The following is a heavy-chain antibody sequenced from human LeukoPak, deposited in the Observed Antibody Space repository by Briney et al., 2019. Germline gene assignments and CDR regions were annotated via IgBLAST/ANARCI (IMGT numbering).Heavy chain of an antibody. CDR1: GFTFSDYA. CDR2: INNNGNST. J-gene: IGHJ4*02. Sequence: GGSLRLSWAASGFTFSDYAMQWVRQAPGKGLEYVSAINNNGNSTYYANSVKGRFTISRDNFKNTLYLQMGSLTVEDMAVYYCVRTFDNWGQGTRVTVSS. V-gene: IGHV3-64*01. CDR3: VRTFDN.